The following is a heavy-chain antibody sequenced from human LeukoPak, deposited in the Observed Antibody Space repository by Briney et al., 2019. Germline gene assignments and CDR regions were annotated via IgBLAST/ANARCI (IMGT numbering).Heavy chain of an antibody. CDR3: ARDMHSFGYYFEY. Sequence: SQTLSLTCTVSGGSISGYYWSWIRQPAGKGLEWIVLIYPNGSTNYNPSLESRVTMSVDTSKPQCSLNLTSVTAPDTAVYHCARDMHSFGYYFEYWGQGILVTGSS. CDR2: IYPNGST. V-gene: IGHV4-4*07. CDR1: GGSISGYY. D-gene: IGHD5-18*01. J-gene: IGHJ4*01.